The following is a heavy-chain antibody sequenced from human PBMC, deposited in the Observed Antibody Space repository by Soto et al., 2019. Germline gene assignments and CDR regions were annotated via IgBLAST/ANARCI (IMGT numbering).Heavy chain of an antibody. CDR1: GGSISSGGYY. J-gene: IGHJ5*02. CDR3: ARSVTP. CDR2: IHYSGST. Sequence: QVQLQESGPGLVKPSQTLSLTCTVSGGSISSGGYYWSWIRQHPGKGLECTGYIHYSGSTYYNPSPTRRVTVAVDQSKNQSSLTLSFVTAADTAVYYCARSVTPWGQGTLVTVSS. D-gene: IGHD3-10*01. V-gene: IGHV4-31*03.